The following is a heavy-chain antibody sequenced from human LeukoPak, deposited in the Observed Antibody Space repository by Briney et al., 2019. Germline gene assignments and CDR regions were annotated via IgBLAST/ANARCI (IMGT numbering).Heavy chain of an antibody. CDR1: GYTFTGYY. CDR2: INPNSVDT. CDR3: ARGLRDFSAFDS. V-gene: IGHV1-2*02. Sequence: AASVKLSCKASGYTFTGYYMHWVRQAPGQGLEWVGWINPNSVDTNYAQNLQGRVTMTRDTSINTAYMELGRLRSDDTAVYYCARGLRDFSAFDSWGQGTLVIVSS. J-gene: IGHJ4*02. D-gene: IGHD2-21*02.